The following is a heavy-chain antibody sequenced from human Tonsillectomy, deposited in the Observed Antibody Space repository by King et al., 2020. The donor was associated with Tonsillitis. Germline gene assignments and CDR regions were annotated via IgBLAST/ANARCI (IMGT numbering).Heavy chain of an antibody. CDR2: ISGSGAST. CDR3: AKDMTYYYDNTGYRHFDY. V-gene: IGHV3-23*04. J-gene: IGHJ4*02. CDR1: GFTFSSYA. D-gene: IGHD3-22*01. Sequence: VQLVESGGNLVQPGGSLRLSRAASGFTFSSYAMSWVRQAPGKGLEWVSAISGSGASTYYADSVKGRFTTSRDNSKNTLYLQMGSLRAEDTAFYYCAKDMTYYYDNTGYRHFDYWGQGTLVTVSS.